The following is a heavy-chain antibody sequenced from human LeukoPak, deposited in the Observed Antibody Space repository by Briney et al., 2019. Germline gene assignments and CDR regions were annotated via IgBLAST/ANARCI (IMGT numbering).Heavy chain of an antibody. D-gene: IGHD3-22*01. CDR1: GGSISSSSYY. V-gene: IGHV4-39*01. CDR2: IYYSGST. Sequence: SETLSLTCTVSGGSISSSSYYWGWIRQPPGKGLEWIGSIYYSGSTYYNPALQSRVTISIDTSKNQFSLKLNSVTAADTAVYYCARHDRYYYDGSGHITLSFFDYWGQGTLVTVSS. J-gene: IGHJ4*02. CDR3: ARHDRYYYDGSGHITLSFFDY.